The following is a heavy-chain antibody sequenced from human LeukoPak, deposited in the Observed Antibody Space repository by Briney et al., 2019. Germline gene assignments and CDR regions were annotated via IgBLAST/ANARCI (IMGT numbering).Heavy chain of an antibody. CDR2: ISAYSGNT. Sequence: ASVKVSCKASGYIFTNYGVSWVRQAPGQGLQWLGWISAYSGNTHYAQKVQGRVTMTTDTSTDTAYMELMNLTSDDTAVYYCARGPSGRVSDNYSYMDVWGTGTTVTVSS. D-gene: IGHD3-10*01. V-gene: IGHV1-18*01. J-gene: IGHJ6*03. CDR3: ARGPSGRVSDNYSYMDV. CDR1: GYIFTNYG.